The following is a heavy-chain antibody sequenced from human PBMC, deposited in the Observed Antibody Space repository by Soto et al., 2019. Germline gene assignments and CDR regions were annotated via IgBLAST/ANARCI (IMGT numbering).Heavy chain of an antibody. V-gene: IGHV6-1*01. CDR3: ARADSSGWYPYYYYGMDV. J-gene: IGHJ6*02. CDR2: TYYRSKWYN. CDR1: GDSVSSNSAA. Sequence: SQTLSLTCAISGDSVSSNSAAWNWIRQSPSRGLEWLGRTYYRSKWYNDHAVSVKSRITINPDTSKNQFSLQLNSVTPEDTAVYYCARADSSGWYPYYYYGMDVWGQGTTVTVSS. D-gene: IGHD6-19*01.